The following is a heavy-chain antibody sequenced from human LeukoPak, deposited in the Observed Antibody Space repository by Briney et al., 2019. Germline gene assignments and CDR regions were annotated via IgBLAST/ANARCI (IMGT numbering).Heavy chain of an antibody. CDR1: GYTFTSYG. CDR2: ISAYNGNT. D-gene: IGHD2-8*01. Sequence: ASVKVSCKASGYTFTSYGISRVRQTPGQRLEWMGWISAYNGNTNCAQKLQGRVTMTTDTSTSTAYIELRSLRSDDTAVYYCATAGRFVLMVYAPTGHWGQGTLVTVSS. V-gene: IGHV1-18*01. J-gene: IGHJ4*02. CDR3: ATAGRFVLMVYAPTGH.